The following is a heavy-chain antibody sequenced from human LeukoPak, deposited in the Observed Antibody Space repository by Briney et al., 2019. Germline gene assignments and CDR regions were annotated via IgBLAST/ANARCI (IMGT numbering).Heavy chain of an antibody. D-gene: IGHD6-19*01. V-gene: IGHV1-8*02. CDR3: ARVSGYSSGWLFDY. CDR1: GGTFSSYA. J-gene: IGHJ4*02. CDR2: MNPNSGNT. Sequence: VASVKVSCKASGGTFSSYAISWVRQAPGQGLEWMGWMNPNSGNTGYAQKFQGRVTMTRNTSISTAYMELSSLRSEDTAVYYCARVSGYSSGWLFDYWGQGTLVTVSS.